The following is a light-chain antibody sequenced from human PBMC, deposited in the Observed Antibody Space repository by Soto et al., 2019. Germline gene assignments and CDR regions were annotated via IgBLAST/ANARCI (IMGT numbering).Light chain of an antibody. CDR2: DVS. Sequence: QSALTQPASVSGSPGQSITISCTGTSSDVGGYNYVSWYQQHPGKAPKLMIYDVSNRPSGVSNRFSGSKSGNTASLAISGLQAEDEADYYCSSYTSRSTLYVVFGGGTTLTVL. CDR3: SSYTSRSTLYVV. V-gene: IGLV2-14*01. J-gene: IGLJ2*01. CDR1: SSDVGGYNY.